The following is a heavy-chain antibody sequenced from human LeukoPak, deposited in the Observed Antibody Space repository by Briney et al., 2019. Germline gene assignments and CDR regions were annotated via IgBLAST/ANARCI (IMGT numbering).Heavy chain of an antibody. CDR2: ISSSSSYI. CDR3: AREGPDIVVVPAARACGMDV. V-gene: IGHV3-21*01. Sequence: GGSLRLSCAASGFTFSSYSMNWVRQAPGKGLEWASSISSSSSYIYYADSVKGRFTISRDNAKNSLYLQMNSLRAEDTAVYYCAREGPDIVVVPAARACGMDVWGQGTTVTVSS. CDR1: GFTFSSYS. D-gene: IGHD2-2*01. J-gene: IGHJ6*02.